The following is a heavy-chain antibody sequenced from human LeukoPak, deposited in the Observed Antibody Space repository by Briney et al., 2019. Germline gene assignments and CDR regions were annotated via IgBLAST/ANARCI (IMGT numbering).Heavy chain of an antibody. D-gene: IGHD2-2*01. V-gene: IGHV1-24*01. Sequence: ASVKVSCKVSGYTLTELSMHWVRQAPGKGLEWMGGFDPEDGETIYAQKFQGRVTMTEDTSTDTAYMELSSLRSEDTAVYYCARGDCSSTSCHPVYWGQGTLVTVSS. CDR3: ARGDCSSTSCHPVY. CDR1: GYTLTELS. CDR2: FDPEDGET. J-gene: IGHJ4*02.